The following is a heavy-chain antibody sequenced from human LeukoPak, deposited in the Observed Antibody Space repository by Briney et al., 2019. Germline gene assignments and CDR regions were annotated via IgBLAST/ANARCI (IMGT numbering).Heavy chain of an antibody. V-gene: IGHV3-23*01. D-gene: IGHD3-16*01. CDR3: AKASWVSRADAVL. CDR1: GFTFSSYA. CDR2: LRGDGET. J-gene: IGHJ4*02. Sequence: PGGSLRLPCAASGFTFSSYAMSWVRQAPARGLEWVSSLRGDGETFYIDSVKGRFTLSRDESRNTVYLQLNNLRVEDTAVYFCAKASWVSRADAVLWGQGTLVTVSS.